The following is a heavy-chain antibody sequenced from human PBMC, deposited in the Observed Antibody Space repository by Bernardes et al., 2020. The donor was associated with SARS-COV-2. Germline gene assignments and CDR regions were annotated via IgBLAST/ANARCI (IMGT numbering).Heavy chain of an antibody. D-gene: IGHD1-26*01. CDR2: ISGPGST. CDR1: GFTFSSYW. CDR3: ARPGRPGAYYFDY. V-gene: IGHV3-74*01. Sequence: GGSLRLSCAASGFTFSSYWMSWVRQAPGKGLEWVSDISGPGSTTYAGSVKGRFTISRDNAKNTVYLQMNSLRAEDTAVYYCARPGRPGAYYFDYWGQGNRVTVSS. J-gene: IGHJ4*02.